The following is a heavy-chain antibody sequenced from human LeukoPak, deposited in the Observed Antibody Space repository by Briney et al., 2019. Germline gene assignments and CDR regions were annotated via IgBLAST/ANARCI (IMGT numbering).Heavy chain of an antibody. CDR1: GGSVSGYY. CDR3: ARIHRYCSGGACYVLDN. V-gene: IGHV4-59*02. Sequence: PSETLSLTCIVSGGSVSGYYWGWIRQPPGRGLEWIGYVYYSGSTNYNPSFKSRITISVDTSRNQFSLQLSSVTAADTAVYYCARIHRYCSGGACYVLDNWGQGTLVAVSS. J-gene: IGHJ4*02. CDR2: VYYSGST. D-gene: IGHD2-15*01.